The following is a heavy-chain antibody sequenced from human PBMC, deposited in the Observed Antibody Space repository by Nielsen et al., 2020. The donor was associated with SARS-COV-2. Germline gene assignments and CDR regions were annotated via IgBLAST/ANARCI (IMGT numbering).Heavy chain of an antibody. Sequence: GESLKISCAASGFTFSNAWMSWVRQAPGKGLEWVGRIKSKTDGGTTDYAAPVKGRFTISRDNSKNTLYLQMNSLRAEDTAVYYCAKDQTENIGYYYYYMDVWGKGTTVTVSS. CDR1: GFTFSNAW. V-gene: IGHV3-15*01. J-gene: IGHJ6*03. CDR2: IKSKTDGGTT. CDR3: AKDQTENIGYYYYYMDV. D-gene: IGHD1/OR15-1a*01.